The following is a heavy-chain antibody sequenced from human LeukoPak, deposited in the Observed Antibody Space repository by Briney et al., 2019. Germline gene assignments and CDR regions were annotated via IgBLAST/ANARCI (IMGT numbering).Heavy chain of an antibody. CDR2: IYSGGST. V-gene: IGHV3-53*04. Sequence: GGSLRLSCAASGFTFSSNYMSWVRQAPGKGLEWVSVIYSGGSTYYADSVKGRFTISRHNSKNTLYLQMNSLRAEDTAVYYCARAPPGAPLDYWGQGTLVTVSS. CDR3: ARAPPGAPLDY. D-gene: IGHD1-14*01. J-gene: IGHJ4*02. CDR1: GFTFSSNY.